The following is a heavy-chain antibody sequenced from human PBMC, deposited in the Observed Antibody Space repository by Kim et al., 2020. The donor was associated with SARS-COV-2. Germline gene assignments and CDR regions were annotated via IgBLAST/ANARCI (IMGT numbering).Heavy chain of an antibody. Sequence: PSFQGQVTISADKSISTAYLQWSSLKASDTAMYYCARLYHYGSGSWAFDIWGQGTMVTVSS. J-gene: IGHJ3*02. V-gene: IGHV5-51*01. CDR3: ARLYHYGSGSWAFDI. D-gene: IGHD3-10*01.